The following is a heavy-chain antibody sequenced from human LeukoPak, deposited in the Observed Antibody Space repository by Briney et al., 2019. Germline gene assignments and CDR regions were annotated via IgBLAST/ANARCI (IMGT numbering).Heavy chain of an antibody. CDR3: ARERRYSSGGSCYRAYYYYYGMDV. D-gene: IGHD2-15*01. CDR1: GGXFSGYY. V-gene: IGHV4-34*01. Sequence: SETLSLTCAVYGGXFSGYYCSWIRQPPGKGQEWLGEINHSGSTNYNPSLKSRVTISVDTSKNQFPLKLSSVTAADTAVYYCARERRYSSGGSCYRAYYYYYGMDVWGQGTTVTVSS. CDR2: INHSGST. J-gene: IGHJ6*02.